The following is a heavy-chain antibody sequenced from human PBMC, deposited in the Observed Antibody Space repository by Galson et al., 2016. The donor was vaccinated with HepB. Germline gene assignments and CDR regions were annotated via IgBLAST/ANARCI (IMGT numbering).Heavy chain of an antibody. V-gene: IGHV1-3*04. CDR1: GYTFTNFP. D-gene: IGHD6-19*01. Sequence: SVKVSCKASGYTFTNFPINWVRQAPGQRLEWMGWINTGNGDTRSSQSFQGRATITRDTSASTAYMELNTLTSEDAAVYYCVRDPVRGWAPFDYWGQGTLVTVSS. J-gene: IGHJ4*02. CDR3: VRDPVRGWAPFDY. CDR2: INTGNGDT.